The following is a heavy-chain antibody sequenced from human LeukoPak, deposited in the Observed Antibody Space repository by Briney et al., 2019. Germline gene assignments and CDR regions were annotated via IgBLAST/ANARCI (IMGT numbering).Heavy chain of an antibody. V-gene: IGHV1-2*02. CDR1: GYSFLGYY. CDR2: INPDTGGR. J-gene: IGHJ4*02. CDR3: ARDRVEMSTSLGFFDN. D-gene: IGHD5-24*01. Sequence: GASVKVSCKASGYSFLGYYIHWVRQAPGQGLEWLGWINPDTGGRKLAQKFQGRVTLTRDTSINTAYMELNSLQSDDTAVYFCARDRVEMSTSLGFFDNWGQGSLITVSS.